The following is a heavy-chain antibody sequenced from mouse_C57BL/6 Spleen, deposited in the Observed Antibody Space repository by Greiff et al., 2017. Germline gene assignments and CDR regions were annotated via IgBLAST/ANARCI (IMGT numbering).Heavy chain of an antibody. CDR1: GYSFTGYY. V-gene: IGHV1-42*01. J-gene: IGHJ1*03. CDR3: ARTYDGYAWYFDV. CDR2: INPSTGGT. D-gene: IGHD2-3*01. Sequence: EVQLQQSGPELVKPGASVKISCKASGYSFTGYYMNWVKQSPEKSLEWIGEINPSTGGTTYNQKFKAKATLTVDKSSSTAYMQLKSLTSEDSAVXYCARTYDGYAWYFDVWGTGTTVTVSS.